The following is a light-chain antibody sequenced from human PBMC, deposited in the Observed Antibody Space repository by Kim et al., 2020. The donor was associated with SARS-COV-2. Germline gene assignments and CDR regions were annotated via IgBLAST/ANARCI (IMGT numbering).Light chain of an antibody. CDR2: GKN. J-gene: IGLJ2*01. Sequence: SSELTQDPAVSVALGQTVRITCQGDSLRSYYATWYQQKPGQATILVIYGKNNRPSGIPDRFSGSSSGNTATLTITGNQAGDEADYYCNSRDSNDNVVFGG. V-gene: IGLV3-19*01. CDR3: NSRDSNDNVV. CDR1: SLRSYY.